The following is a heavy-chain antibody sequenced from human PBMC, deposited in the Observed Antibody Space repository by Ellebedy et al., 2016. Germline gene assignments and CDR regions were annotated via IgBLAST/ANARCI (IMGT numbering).Heavy chain of an antibody. Sequence: SETLSLTCAVYGGSFSSYYWSWIRQPPGKGLEWIGEINHSGSTNYNPSLKSRVTISVDTSKNQFSLKLSSVTAADTAIYYCARGHSGDYGGTFDIWGQGTMVTVSP. CDR3: ARGHSGDYGGTFDI. J-gene: IGHJ3*02. CDR2: INHSGST. CDR1: GGSFSSYY. D-gene: IGHD1-26*01. V-gene: IGHV4-34*01.